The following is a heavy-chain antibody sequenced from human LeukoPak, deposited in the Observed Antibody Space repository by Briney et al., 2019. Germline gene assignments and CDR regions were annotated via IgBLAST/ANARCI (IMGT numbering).Heavy chain of an antibody. Sequence: ASVKVSCKASGYTFTGYYMHWVRQAPGQGLEWMGWISAYNGNTNYAQKLQGRVTMTTDTSTSTAYMELRSLRSDDTAVYYCAREVVLSTSAWFEYWGQGTLVTVSS. D-gene: IGHD3-22*01. CDR1: GYTFTGYY. V-gene: IGHV1-18*04. CDR2: ISAYNGNT. J-gene: IGHJ4*02. CDR3: AREVVLSTSAWFEY.